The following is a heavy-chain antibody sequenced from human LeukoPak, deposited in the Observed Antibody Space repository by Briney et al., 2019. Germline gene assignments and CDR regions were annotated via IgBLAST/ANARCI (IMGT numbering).Heavy chain of an antibody. CDR1: GYTFTGYY. J-gene: IGHJ4*02. V-gene: IGHV1-2*02. CDR3: AKVDSEEMATQIGRYFDY. D-gene: IGHD5-24*01. CDR2: INPNSGGT. Sequence: ASVKVSCKASGYTFTGYYMHWVRQAPGQGLEWMGWINPNSGGTNYAQRFQGRVTMTRDTSISTAYMELSRLRSDDTAVYYCAKVDSEEMATQIGRYFDYWGQGTLVTVSS.